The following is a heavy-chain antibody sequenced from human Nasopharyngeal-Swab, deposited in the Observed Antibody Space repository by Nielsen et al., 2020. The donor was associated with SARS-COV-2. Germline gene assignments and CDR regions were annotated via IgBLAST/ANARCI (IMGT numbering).Heavy chain of an antibody. CDR3: ATDIVDLVASTDF. V-gene: IGHV3-30-3*01. D-gene: IGHD2-15*01. CDR1: GSSFKIYS. Sequence: SCSASGSSFKIYSMHWVRQAPGKGLEWVALISYDGTNKQYADSVKGRFTISRDNSEKTLYLQMDSLREDDTAMYYCATDIVDLVASTDFWGQGTRVTVSS. CDR2: ISYDGTNK. J-gene: IGHJ4*02.